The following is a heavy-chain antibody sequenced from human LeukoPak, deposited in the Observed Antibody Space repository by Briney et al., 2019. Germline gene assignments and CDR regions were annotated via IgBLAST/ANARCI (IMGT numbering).Heavy chain of an antibody. J-gene: IGHJ4*02. CDR1: GFTFDDYA. CDR3: AKAVSYDCSSTSCYFDY. CDR2: ISWNSGSI. V-gene: IGHV3-9*03. D-gene: IGHD2-2*01. Sequence: GRSLGLSCAASGFTFDDYAMHWVRQAPGKGLEWVSGISWNSGSIGYADSVKGRFTISRDNAKNSLYLQMNSLRAEDMALYYCAKAVSYDCSSTSCYFDYWGQGTLVTVSS.